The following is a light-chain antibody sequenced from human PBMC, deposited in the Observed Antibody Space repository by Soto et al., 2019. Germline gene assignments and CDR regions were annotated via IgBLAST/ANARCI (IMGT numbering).Light chain of an antibody. CDR2: DDN. J-gene: IGLJ1*01. V-gene: IGLV1-51*01. CDR1: SSNIGNNY. Sequence: QSVLTQPPSMSAAPGQKVTISCSVSSSNIGNNYVSWYQQLPGTAPKLLIYDDNKRPPGIPDRFSGSKSGTSATLGITGFQTGDEADYYCGSWDSSLSAYVFGTGTKVTVL. CDR3: GSWDSSLSAYV.